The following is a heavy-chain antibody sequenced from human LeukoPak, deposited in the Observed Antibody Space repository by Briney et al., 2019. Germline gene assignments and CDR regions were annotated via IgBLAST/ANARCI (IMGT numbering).Heavy chain of an antibody. CDR1: GFTFSSYG. Sequence: PGGSLRLSCAASGFTFSSYGMHWVRQGPGKGLEWVAFIRYDGSNKYYADSVKGRFTISRDNSKNTLFLQMNSLRAEDTAVCYCAKSGYYDSSGYYPSPYYYYYMDVWGKGTTVTVSS. CDR3: AKSGYYDSSGYYPSPYYYYYMDV. J-gene: IGHJ6*03. V-gene: IGHV3-30*02. CDR2: IRYDGSNK. D-gene: IGHD3-22*01.